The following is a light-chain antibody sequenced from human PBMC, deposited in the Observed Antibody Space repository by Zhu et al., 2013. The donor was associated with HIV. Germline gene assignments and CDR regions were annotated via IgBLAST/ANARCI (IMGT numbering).Light chain of an antibody. V-gene: IGKV3-20*01. J-gene: IGKJ1*01. CDR1: QSVASN. CDR2: GAS. CDR3: QQYGSSFTWT. Sequence: EIVLTQSPVTLSVSPGERVILSCRASQSVASNLAWYQQRPGQAPRLLIYGASSRATGIPDRFSGSGSGSDFTLTINRLEPEDSGLYYCQQYGSSFTWTFGQGTKVDIK.